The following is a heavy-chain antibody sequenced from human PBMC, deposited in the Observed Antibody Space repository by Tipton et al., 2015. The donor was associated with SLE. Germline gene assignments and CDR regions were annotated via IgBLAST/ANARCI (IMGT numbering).Heavy chain of an antibody. V-gene: IGHV4-59*07. CDR3: ARRGYKSWYLDL. CDR1: GGSISGYY. J-gene: IGHJ2*01. D-gene: IGHD5-24*01. Sequence: TLSLTCTVSGGSISGYYWNWIRQSPGKGLEWIGNVYYVGSTNYNPSLKGRVTISVATSKNQFSLKLRSVTAADTAVYYCARRGYKSWYLDLWGRGTLVTVSS. CDR2: VYYVGST.